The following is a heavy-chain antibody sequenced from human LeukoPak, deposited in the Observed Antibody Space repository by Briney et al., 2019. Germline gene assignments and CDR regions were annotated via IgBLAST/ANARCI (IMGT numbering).Heavy chain of an antibody. CDR2: INHSGST. Sequence: SETLSLTCAVYGGSFSGYYWSWIRQPPGKGLEWIGEINHSGSTNYNPSLKSRVTISVDTSKNQFSLKLSSVTAADTAVYYCATLNCSSTSCYAIDYWGQGTLVTVSS. D-gene: IGHD2-2*01. CDR1: GGSFSGYY. V-gene: IGHV4-34*01. J-gene: IGHJ4*02. CDR3: ATLNCSSTSCYAIDY.